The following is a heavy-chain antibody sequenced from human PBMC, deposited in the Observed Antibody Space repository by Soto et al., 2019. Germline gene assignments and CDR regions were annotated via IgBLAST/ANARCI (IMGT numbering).Heavy chain of an antibody. Sequence: PSETLSLTCTVSGGSISSYCWSWIRQPPGKGLEWIGYIYYSGSTNYNPSLKSRVTISVDTSKNQFSLKLSSVTAADTAVYYCARQVAALFDPWGQGTLVTVSS. CDR3: ARQVAALFDP. J-gene: IGHJ5*02. V-gene: IGHV4-59*08. CDR2: IYYSGST. CDR1: GGSISSYC. D-gene: IGHD6-25*01.